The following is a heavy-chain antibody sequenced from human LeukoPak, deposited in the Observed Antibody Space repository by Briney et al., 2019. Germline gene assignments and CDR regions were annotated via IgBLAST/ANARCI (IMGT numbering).Heavy chain of an antibody. CDR1: GGSISSYY. CDR3: ARHDGSSWYYAFDV. CDR2: IYYSGST. D-gene: IGHD6-13*01. J-gene: IGHJ3*01. Sequence: SETLSLTCTVSGGSISSYYWSWIRQPPGKGLEWIGYIYYSGSTNYNPSLKSRVTISLDTSKNQFSLKLSSVTAADTAVYYCARHDGSSWYYAFDVWGRGTMVTVSS. V-gene: IGHV4-59*08.